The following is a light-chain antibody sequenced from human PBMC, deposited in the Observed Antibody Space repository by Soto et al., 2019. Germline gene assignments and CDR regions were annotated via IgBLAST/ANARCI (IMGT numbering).Light chain of an antibody. CDR1: QSVSSSY. CDR2: GAS. V-gene: IGKV3-20*01. J-gene: IGKJ3*01. CDR3: QQYGSAVT. Sequence: EMVLTQSQGTLSLSPGERATLSCRASQSVSSSYLAWYQQKPGQAPRLLIYGASSRATGIPDRFSGSGSGTDFTLTISRLEPEDFAVYYCQQYGSAVTFGPGTNVDIK.